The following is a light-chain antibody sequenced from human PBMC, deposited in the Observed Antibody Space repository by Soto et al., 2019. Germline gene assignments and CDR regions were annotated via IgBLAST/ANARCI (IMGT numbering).Light chain of an antibody. Sequence: EIVLTQSPATLSLSPGERASLSSRTSQSVSSQLAWYQQKPGQAPRLLIYDASNTATGVPAKFSGSGSGTDFTLTISSLEPEDFGVYYCHQRSNWPRTFGQGTKLEIK. CDR3: HQRSNWPRT. V-gene: IGKV3-11*01. CDR2: DAS. CDR1: QSVSSQ. J-gene: IGKJ2*01.